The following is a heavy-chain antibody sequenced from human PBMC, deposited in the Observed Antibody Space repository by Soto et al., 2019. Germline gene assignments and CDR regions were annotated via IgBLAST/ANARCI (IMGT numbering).Heavy chain of an antibody. Sequence: QVQLVQSGAEVKKPGASVKVSCKASGYTFTGYYMHWVRQAPGQGLEWMGWINPNSGGTNYAQKFQGWVTMTRDTSISTAYMELSRLRSDDTAVYYCARGARYGSGSYYGSPDYYYYYGMDVWGQGTTVTVSS. D-gene: IGHD3-10*01. V-gene: IGHV1-2*04. CDR1: GYTFTGYY. CDR2: INPNSGGT. J-gene: IGHJ6*02. CDR3: ARGARYGSGSYYGSPDYYYYYGMDV.